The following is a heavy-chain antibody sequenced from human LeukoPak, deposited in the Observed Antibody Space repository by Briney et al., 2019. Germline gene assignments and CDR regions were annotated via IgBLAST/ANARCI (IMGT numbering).Heavy chain of an antibody. CDR3: ARGFDFFRFDY. CDR2: IYYSGST. J-gene: IGHJ4*02. Sequence: PSETLSLTCSVSGDSIVSYYWSWIRQPPGKGLEWIGYIYYSGSTNYNPSLKSRVTISVDTSKNQFSLKLSSVTAADTAVYYCARGFDFFRFDYWGQGTLVTVSS. V-gene: IGHV4-59*01. CDR1: GDSIVSYY. D-gene: IGHD3/OR15-3a*01.